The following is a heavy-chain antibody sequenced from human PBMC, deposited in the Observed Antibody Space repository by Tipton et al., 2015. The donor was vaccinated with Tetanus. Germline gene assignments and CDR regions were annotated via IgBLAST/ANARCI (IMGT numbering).Heavy chain of an antibody. CDR2: ISSTSRYI. D-gene: IGHD6-19*01. V-gene: IGHV3-21*01. J-gene: IGHJ3*01. CDR1: GFTFSTTK. Sequence: SLRLSCGISGFTFSTTKMNWVRQAPGRGLEWVSSISSTSRYINYAASLEGRFTISRDNAKNSLSLQMDGLRGDDTAVYYCAREGRWLGSDAFDVWGRGTMVTVSS. CDR3: AREGRWLGSDAFDV.